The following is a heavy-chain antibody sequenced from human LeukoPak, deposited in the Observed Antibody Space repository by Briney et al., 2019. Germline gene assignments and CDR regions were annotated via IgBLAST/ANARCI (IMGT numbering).Heavy chain of an antibody. V-gene: IGHV4-4*07. D-gene: IGHD5-12*01. CDR2: IYTSGST. J-gene: IGHJ3*02. CDR1: GGSISTYY. Sequence: SETLSLTCTVSGGSISTYYWSWIRQPAEKGLEWIGRIYTSGSTNYNPSLKSRVTMSVDTSKNQFSLKLSSVTAADTAVYYCAREMATTNRAEAFDIWGQGTMVTVSS. CDR3: AREMATTNRAEAFDI.